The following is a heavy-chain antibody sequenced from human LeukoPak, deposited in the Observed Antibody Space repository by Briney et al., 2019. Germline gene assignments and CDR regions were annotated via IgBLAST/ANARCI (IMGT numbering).Heavy chain of an antibody. CDR1: GGSFSGYY. CDR2: INHSGST. CDR3: ARDLGYCSSTSCYIMRRRGYGMDV. D-gene: IGHD2-2*02. V-gene: IGHV4-34*01. Sequence: SETLSLTCAVYGGSFSGYYWSWIRQPPGKGLEWIGEINHSGSTNYNPSLKSRVTISVDTSKNQFSLRLSSVTAADTAVYYCARDLGYCSSTSCYIMRRRGYGMDVWGQGTTVTVSS. J-gene: IGHJ6*02.